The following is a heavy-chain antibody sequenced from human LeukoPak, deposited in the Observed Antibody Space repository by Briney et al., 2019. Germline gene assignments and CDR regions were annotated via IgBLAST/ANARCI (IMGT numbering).Heavy chain of an antibody. CDR2: ISSSSSYI. D-gene: IGHD2-2*01. CDR3: ARDLGCSSTSCFGYYYYMDV. J-gene: IGHJ6*03. CDR1: GFTFSRYS. V-gene: IGHV3-21*01. Sequence: PGGSLRLSCAASGFTFSRYSMNWVRQAPGKGLEWVSSISSSSSYIYYADSMKGRFTFSRDNAKNSLYLQMNSLRAEDTAVYYCARDLGCSSTSCFGYYYYMDVWGKGTTVTVSS.